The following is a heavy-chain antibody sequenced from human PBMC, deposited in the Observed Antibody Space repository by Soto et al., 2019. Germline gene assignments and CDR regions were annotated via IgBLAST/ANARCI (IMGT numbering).Heavy chain of an antibody. CDR1: GGSFRGYH. J-gene: IGHJ4*02. CDR3: ARGGYSSGWFRF. D-gene: IGHD6-19*01. Sequence: PSETLSLTCAVHGGSFRGYHWTWIRQPPGKGLGWVGEINNSGSTNDNPSLKSRVTISRDTSKNQFSLSLSSVTAADTAIYYCARGGYSSGWFRFWGQGSLVTVSS. V-gene: IGHV4-34*01. CDR2: INNSGST.